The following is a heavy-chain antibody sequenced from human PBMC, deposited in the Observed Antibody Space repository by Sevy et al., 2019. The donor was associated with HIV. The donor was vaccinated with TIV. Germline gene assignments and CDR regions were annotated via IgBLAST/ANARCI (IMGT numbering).Heavy chain of an antibody. Sequence: GGSLRLSCAASGFTFRSSVMTWVRQAPGKGLEWVSSISASGGSTYYADSVKGRFTISRDNSKNIVDLEMNSLRSEDTATYFCARETRSGYFPWGQGTPVTVSS. CDR3: ARETRSGYFP. CDR1: GFTFRSSV. V-gene: IGHV3-23*01. J-gene: IGHJ4*02. D-gene: IGHD3-3*01. CDR2: ISASGGST.